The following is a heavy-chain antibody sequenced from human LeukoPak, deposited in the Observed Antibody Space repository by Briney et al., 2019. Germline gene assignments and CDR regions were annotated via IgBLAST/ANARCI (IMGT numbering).Heavy chain of an antibody. CDR1: GFTFSSYA. Sequence: GGSLRLSCAASGFTFSSYAISWVRQAPGQGLGWMGGIIPIFGTANYAQKFQGRVTITADESTSTAYMELSSLRSEDTAVYYCARGRYSRGDYYYYYMDVWGKGTTVTISS. CDR3: ARGRYSRGDYYYYYMDV. J-gene: IGHJ6*03. D-gene: IGHD5-18*01. CDR2: IIPIFGTA. V-gene: IGHV1-69*01.